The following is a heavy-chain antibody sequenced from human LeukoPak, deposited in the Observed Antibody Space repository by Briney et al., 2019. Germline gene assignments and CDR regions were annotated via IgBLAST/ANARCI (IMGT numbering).Heavy chain of an antibody. V-gene: IGHV4-4*09. J-gene: IGHJ4*02. CDR2: IYTSGIT. D-gene: IGHD3-22*01. CDR3: ARLGGYYDPFDY. Sequence: SETLSLTCTVSGGSISSYYWSWVRQPPGKGLEWIGYIYTSGITNYNPSLKSRVTMSEDTSENQFSLKLSSVTAADTAVYYCARLGGYYDPFDYWGQGTPVTVSS. CDR1: GGSISSYY.